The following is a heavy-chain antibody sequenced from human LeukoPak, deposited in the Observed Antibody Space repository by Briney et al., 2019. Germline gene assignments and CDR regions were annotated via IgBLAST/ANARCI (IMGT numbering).Heavy chain of an antibody. CDR1: GYTFNNYG. J-gene: IGHJ4*02. CDR3: ARDPSGDSSDYGGY. CDR2: INPNSGGT. Sequence: ASVKVSCKTSGYTFNNYGISWVRQAPGQGLEWMGWINPNSGGTNYAQKFQGKVTMTRDTSISTAYMELSRLRSDDTAVYYCARDPSGDSSDYGGYWGQGTLVTVSS. D-gene: IGHD4/OR15-4a*01. V-gene: IGHV1-2*02.